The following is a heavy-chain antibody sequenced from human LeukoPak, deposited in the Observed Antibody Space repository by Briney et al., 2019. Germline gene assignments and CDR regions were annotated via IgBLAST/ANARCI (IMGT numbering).Heavy chain of an antibody. J-gene: IGHJ2*01. CDR2: ISAGGADT. Sequence: GGSLRLSCAASGFTFSNYAMSWVRQVPGKGLEWVSAISAGGADTYYADSVKGRFTISRDNSKSTLYLQLNSLRAEDTAVYYCAKFGVPAICSGGSCYDRYFDLLGRGTLVIVSS. V-gene: IGHV3-23*01. D-gene: IGHD2-15*01. CDR1: GFTFSNYA. CDR3: AKFGVPAICSGGSCYDRYFDL.